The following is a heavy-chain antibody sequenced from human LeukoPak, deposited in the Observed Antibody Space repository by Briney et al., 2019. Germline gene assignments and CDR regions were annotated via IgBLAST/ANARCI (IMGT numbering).Heavy chain of an antibody. V-gene: IGHV4-59*01. CDR3: AREYCSSTSCYFDY. Sequence: KASGTLSLTCTVSGGSISSYYWSWIRQPPGKGLEWIGYIYYSGSTNYNPSLKSRVTISVDTSKNQFSLKLSSVTAADTAVYHCAREYCSSTSCYFDYWGQGTLVTVSS. D-gene: IGHD2-2*01. CDR2: IYYSGST. J-gene: IGHJ4*02. CDR1: GGSISSYY.